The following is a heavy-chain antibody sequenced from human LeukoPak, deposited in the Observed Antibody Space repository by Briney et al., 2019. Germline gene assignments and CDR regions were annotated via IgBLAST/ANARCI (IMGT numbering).Heavy chain of an antibody. D-gene: IGHD3-3*01. CDR3: ARDKTHDFWSGYSIRLFDY. V-gene: IGHV1-2*02. Sequence: GASVKVSCKASGYTFTGYYMHWVRQAPGQGLEWMGWINPNSGGTNYAQKFQGRVTMTRDTSISTAYMELSRLRSDDTAVYYCARDKTHDFWSGYSIRLFDYWGQGTLVTVSS. CDR1: GYTFTGYY. CDR2: INPNSGGT. J-gene: IGHJ4*02.